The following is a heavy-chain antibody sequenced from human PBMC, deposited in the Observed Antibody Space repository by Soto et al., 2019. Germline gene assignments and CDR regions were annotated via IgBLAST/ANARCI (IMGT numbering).Heavy chain of an antibody. CDR2: IYYSGST. CDR3: ARARYYGSGSNYYGMDV. J-gene: IGHJ6*02. D-gene: IGHD3-10*01. V-gene: IGHV4-59*01. CDR1: GGSISSYY. Sequence: SETLSLTCTVSGGSISSYYWSWIRQPPGKGLEWIGYIYYSGSTNYNPSLKSRVTISVDTSKSQFSLKLSSVTAADTAVYYCARARYYGSGSNYYGMDVWGQGTTVTVSS.